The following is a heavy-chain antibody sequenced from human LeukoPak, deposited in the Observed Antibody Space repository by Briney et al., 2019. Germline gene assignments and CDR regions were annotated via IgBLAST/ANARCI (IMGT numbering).Heavy chain of an antibody. Sequence: RASVKVSCKASGYTFTSYAMHWVRQAPGQRLEWMGWINAGNGNTKYSQKFQGRVTITRDTSASTAYMELSSLRSEDTAVYYRARASVTIFGVVIGNNWFDPWGQGTLVTVSS. CDR1: GYTFTSYA. J-gene: IGHJ5*02. D-gene: IGHD3-3*01. CDR3: ARASVTIFGVVIGNNWFDP. CDR2: INAGNGNT. V-gene: IGHV1-3*01.